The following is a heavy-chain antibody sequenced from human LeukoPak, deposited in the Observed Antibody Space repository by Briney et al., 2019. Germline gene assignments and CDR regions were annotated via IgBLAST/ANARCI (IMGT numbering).Heavy chain of an antibody. CDR1: GGSFSGYY. J-gene: IGHJ5*02. D-gene: IGHD4-23*01. Sequence: PSETLSLTCAVYGGSFSGYYWSWIRQPPGKGLEWIGEINHSGSTNYNPSLKSRVTTSVDTSKNQFSLKLSSVTAADTAVYYCARRRGLGNWGFDPWGQGTLVTVSS. V-gene: IGHV4-34*01. CDR3: ARRRGLGNWGFDP. CDR2: INHSGST.